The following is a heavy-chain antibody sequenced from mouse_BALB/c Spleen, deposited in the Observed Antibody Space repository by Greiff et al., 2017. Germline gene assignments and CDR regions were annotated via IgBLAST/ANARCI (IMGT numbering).Heavy chain of an antibody. CDR2: ISSGGST. J-gene: IGHJ4*01. Sequence: EVKLVESGGGLVKPGGSLKLSCAASGFTFSSYAMSWVRQTPEKRLEWVASISSGGSTYYPDSVKGRFTISRDNARNFLYLQMSRLRSEDTAMYYCARGPYRDYAMDYWGQGTSVTVSS. D-gene: IGHD2-14*01. CDR3: ARGPYRDYAMDY. V-gene: IGHV5-6-5*01. CDR1: GFTFSSYA.